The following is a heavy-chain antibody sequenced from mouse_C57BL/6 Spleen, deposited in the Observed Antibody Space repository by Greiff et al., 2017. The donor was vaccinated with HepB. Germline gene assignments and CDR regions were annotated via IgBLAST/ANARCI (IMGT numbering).Heavy chain of an antibody. Sequence: VQRVESGPGLVQPSQSLSITCTVSGFSLTSYGVHWVRQSPGKGLEWLGVIWSGGSTDYNAAFISRLSISKDNSKSQVFFKMNSLQADDTAIYYCAKDGSHFDYWGQGTTLTVSS. V-gene: IGHV2-2*01. CDR2: IWSGGST. D-gene: IGHD2-3*01. CDR1: GFSLTSYG. J-gene: IGHJ2*01. CDR3: AKDGSHFDY.